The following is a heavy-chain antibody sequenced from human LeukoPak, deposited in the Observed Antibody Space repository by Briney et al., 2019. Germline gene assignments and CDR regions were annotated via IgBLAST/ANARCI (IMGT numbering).Heavy chain of an antibody. CDR1: GFTFSPYW. D-gene: IGHD5-24*01. V-gene: IGHV3-74*01. J-gene: IGHJ3*01. CDR2: IISDGSST. Sequence: GGSLRLSCAASGFTFSPYWMHWVRQAPGKGLVWVSCIISDGSSTTYADSVKGRFTISRANAKSTLYLHMNSLTAGVWAGYYCVRENYHAFDLWGGGTIVSVS. CDR3: VRENYHAFDL.